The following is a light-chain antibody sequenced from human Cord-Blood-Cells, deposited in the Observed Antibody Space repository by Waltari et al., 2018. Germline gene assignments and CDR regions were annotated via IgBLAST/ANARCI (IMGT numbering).Light chain of an antibody. CDR3: QQSYSRPWT. V-gene: IGKV1-39*01. CDR2: AAS. CDR1: QSISSY. J-gene: IGKJ1*01. Sequence: IQMTQSPSSLSASVAYKVTITCRASQSISSYLNWYQQKPGKAPKLLIYAASSRQSGIPSRFSGSGSGTDFTLTISSLQSEDFAVYYCQQSYSRPWTFGQGTKVEIK.